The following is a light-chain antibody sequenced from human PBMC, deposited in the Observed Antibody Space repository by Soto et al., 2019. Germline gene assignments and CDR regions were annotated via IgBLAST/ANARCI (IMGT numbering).Light chain of an antibody. J-gene: IGLJ2*01. V-gene: IGLV2-11*01. CDR1: TSDIGDYHY. CDR3: CSYAGSNTWI. CDR2: DVS. Sequence: QSALAQPRSVSGSPGQSGTISCSGTTSDIGDYHYVSWYQLYPGKPPKLIIYDVSNRPSGVPDRFSGSKSANTASLTISGLQAEDEADYSCCSYAGSNTWIFGGGTKLTVL.